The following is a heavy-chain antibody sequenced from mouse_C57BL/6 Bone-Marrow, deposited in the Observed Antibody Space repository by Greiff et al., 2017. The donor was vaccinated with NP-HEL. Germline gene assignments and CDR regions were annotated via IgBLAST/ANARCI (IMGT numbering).Heavy chain of an antibody. V-gene: IGHV5-17*01. CDR1: GFTFSDYG. CDR2: ISSGSSPI. J-gene: IGHJ1*03. CDR3: ARRGATNWYFDV. D-gene: IGHD1-1*01. Sequence: EVQLVESGGGLVKPGGSLKLSCAASGFTFSDYGMHWVRQAPEKGLEWVAYISSGSSPIYYAETVKGRFTISRDKAKNTLFLEMTRLRSEDTAVYYCARRGATNWYFDVWGTGTTVTVSS.